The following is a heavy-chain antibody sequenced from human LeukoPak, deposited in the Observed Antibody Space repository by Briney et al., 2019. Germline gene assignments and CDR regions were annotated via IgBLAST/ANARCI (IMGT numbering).Heavy chain of an antibody. CDR3: ARGSSSLDY. Sequence: SQTLSLTCTVSGGAISSGDYYWSWIRQPPGKGLEWIGYIYYSGSTYYNPSLKSRVTISVDTSNTQFSLKLSSVTAAATAVYSCARGSSSLDYWGQGTLVTVSS. CDR1: GGAISSGDYY. D-gene: IGHD2-2*01. V-gene: IGHV4-30-4*08. CDR2: IYYSGST. J-gene: IGHJ4*02.